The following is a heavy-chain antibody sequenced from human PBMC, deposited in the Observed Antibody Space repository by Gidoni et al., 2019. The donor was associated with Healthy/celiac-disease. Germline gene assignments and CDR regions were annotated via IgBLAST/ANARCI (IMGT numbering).Heavy chain of an antibody. CDR1: GGSFSGYY. J-gene: IGHJ4*02. Sequence: QLQLQQWGAGLLKPSETLSLTCAVYGGSFSGYYWSWIRQPPGKGLAWIGEINHSGSTNYNPSLKSRVTISVDTSKSQFSLKLSSVTAADTAVYYCARGRLGATFGYWGQGTLVTVSS. CDR2: INHSGST. D-gene: IGHD1-26*01. V-gene: IGHV4-34*01. CDR3: ARGRLGATFGY.